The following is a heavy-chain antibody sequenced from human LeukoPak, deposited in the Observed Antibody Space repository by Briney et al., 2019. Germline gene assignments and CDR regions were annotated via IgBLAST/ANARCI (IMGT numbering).Heavy chain of an antibody. CDR3: TRDGGGWSHLDY. CDR2: IDTRGKGSAT. D-gene: IGHD6-19*01. V-gene: IGHV3-73*01. Sequence: GGSLRLSCAASGLTVSSSYMSWVRQASGKGLEWVGRIDTRGKGSATAYAASVRGRFTLSRDDSKSTAYLQMSSLKTEDTAAYFCTRDGGGWSHLDYWGQGVLVTVSS. CDR1: GLTVSSSY. J-gene: IGHJ4*02.